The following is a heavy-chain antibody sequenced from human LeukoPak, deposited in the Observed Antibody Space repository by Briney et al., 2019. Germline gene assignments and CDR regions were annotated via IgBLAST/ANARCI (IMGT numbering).Heavy chain of an antibody. V-gene: IGHV3-23*01. J-gene: IGHJ5*02. CDR2: ISGSGGST. CDR3: AKYSFTTVTTDWFDP. Sequence: GGSLRLSCAASGFTLSSYAMSWVRQAPGKGLEWVSSISGSGGSTYYADSVQGRFTISRANSKNTLYLQMNSLRAKDTAVYYCAKYSFTTVTTDWFDPCGEGTVVTVS. CDR1: GFTLSSYA. D-gene: IGHD4-17*01.